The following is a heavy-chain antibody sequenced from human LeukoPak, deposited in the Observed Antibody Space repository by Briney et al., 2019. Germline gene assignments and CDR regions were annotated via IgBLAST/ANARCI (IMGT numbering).Heavy chain of an antibody. V-gene: IGHV3-21*01. J-gene: IGHJ6*02. D-gene: IGHD3-16*02. CDR1: GFTFSSYS. Sequence: PGGSLRLSCAASGFTFSSYSMNWVRQAPGKGLEWVSSISSSSSYIYYADSVKGRFTISRDNAKNSLYLQMNSLRAEDTAVYYCASLYYDYVWGSYRYDRYYCYYGMDVWGQGTTVTVSS. CDR2: ISSSSSYI. CDR3: ASLYYDYVWGSYRYDRYYCYYGMDV.